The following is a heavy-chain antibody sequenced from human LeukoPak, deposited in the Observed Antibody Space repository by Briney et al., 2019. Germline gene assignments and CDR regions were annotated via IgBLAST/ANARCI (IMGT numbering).Heavy chain of an antibody. CDR3: AGHDYYCSGSYR. CDR1: GGSISSYQ. D-gene: IGHD3-10*01. Sequence: KTSESLSLTCTVSGGSISSYQWSWIWQPPGKGLEWIGYMYYSGSTKYNPSLKSRVTISGDTSKNQFSLKLISVTAADAAVYYCAGHDYYCSGSYRWGQGTLVTVSS. V-gene: IGHV4-59*08. CDR2: MYYSGST. J-gene: IGHJ5*02.